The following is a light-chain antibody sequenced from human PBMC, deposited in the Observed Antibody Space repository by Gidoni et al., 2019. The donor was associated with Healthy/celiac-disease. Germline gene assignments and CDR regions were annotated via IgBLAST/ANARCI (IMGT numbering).Light chain of an antibody. Sequence: ETVLPQSPAPLSLSPGERATLTCRASQSVSSYLAWYQQKPGQAPRLLIYDASNRATGIPARFSGSGSGTDFTLTISSLEPEDFAVYYCQQRSNWPTFGGGTKVEIK. CDR2: DAS. CDR1: QSVSSY. V-gene: IGKV3-11*01. CDR3: QQRSNWPT. J-gene: IGKJ4*01.